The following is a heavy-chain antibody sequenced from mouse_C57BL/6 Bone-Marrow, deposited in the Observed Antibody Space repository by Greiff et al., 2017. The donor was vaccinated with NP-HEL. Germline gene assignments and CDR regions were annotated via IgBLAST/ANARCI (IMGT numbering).Heavy chain of an antibody. CDR3: ARPGSSPWFAY. D-gene: IGHD1-1*01. V-gene: IGHV5-17*01. CDR2: ISSGSSTI. Sequence: DVMLVDSGGGLVKPGGSLKLSCAASGFTFSDYGMHWVRQAPEKGLEWVAYISSGSSTIYYADTVKGRFTISRDNAKNTLFLQMTSLRSEDTAMYYCARPGSSPWFAYWGQGTLVTVSA. CDR1: GFTFSDYG. J-gene: IGHJ3*01.